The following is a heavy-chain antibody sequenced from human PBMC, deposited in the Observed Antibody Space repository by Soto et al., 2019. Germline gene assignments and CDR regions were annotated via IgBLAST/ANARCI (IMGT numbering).Heavy chain of an antibody. V-gene: IGHV3-23*01. Sequence: PEGSLRLSCAASGFTFSSYTMCWVREAAGQGLEWVSGFRTGGDDATTYYADSVKGRFTISRDNSKNMLFLQMNSLRAEDTAIYFCAKKANSGPGSQYFDNWGQGTLVTVSS. CDR1: GFTFSSYT. J-gene: IGHJ4*02. CDR2: FRTGGDDATT. CDR3: AKKANSGPGSQYFDN. D-gene: IGHD3-10*01.